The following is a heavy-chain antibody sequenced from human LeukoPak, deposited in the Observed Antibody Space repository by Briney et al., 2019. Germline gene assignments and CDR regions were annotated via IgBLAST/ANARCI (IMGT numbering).Heavy chain of an antibody. CDR2: INHSGST. V-gene: IGHV4-34*01. CDR3: ARSIHCSGGSCYRDYYYYYGMDV. D-gene: IGHD2-15*01. J-gene: IGHJ6*02. CDR1: GGSFSGYY. Sequence: SETLSLTRAVYGGSFSGYYWSWIRQPPGKGLEWIGEINHSGSTNYNPSLKSRVTISVDTSKNQFPLKLSSVTAADTAVYYCARSIHCSGGSCYRDYYYYYGMDVWSQGTTVTVSS.